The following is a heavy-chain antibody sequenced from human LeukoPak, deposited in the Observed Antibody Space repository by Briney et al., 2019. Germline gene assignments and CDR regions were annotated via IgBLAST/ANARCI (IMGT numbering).Heavy chain of an antibody. D-gene: IGHD6-13*01. CDR2: IYTSGTT. CDR3: ARVGSSWYRWFDP. CDR1: GGSVSSYY. J-gene: IGHJ5*02. V-gene: IGHV4-4*07. Sequence: SETPSLTCTVSGGSVSSYYWSWIRQPAGKGLEWIGHIYTSGTTKYNPSLRSRVSMSVDTSKNQFSLGLSSVTAADTAVYYCARVGSSWYRWFDPWGQGILVTVSS.